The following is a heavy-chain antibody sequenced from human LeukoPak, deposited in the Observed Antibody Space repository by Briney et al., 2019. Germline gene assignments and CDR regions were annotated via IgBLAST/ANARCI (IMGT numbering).Heavy chain of an antibody. Sequence: ASVKVSCKASGYTFTGYYIHWVRQAPGQGLEWMGWINPDSGVTNYAQKFQGRVTMTRDTSISTAYMELSRLRPDDTAVYHCARGFDWLEYYFDYWGQGTLVTVSS. V-gene: IGHV1-2*02. CDR3: ARGFDWLEYYFDY. CDR1: GYTFTGYY. D-gene: IGHD3-9*01. CDR2: INPDSGVT. J-gene: IGHJ4*02.